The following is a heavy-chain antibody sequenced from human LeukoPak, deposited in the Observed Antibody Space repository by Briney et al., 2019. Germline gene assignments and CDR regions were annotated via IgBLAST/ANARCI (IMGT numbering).Heavy chain of an antibody. CDR1: GGSISSSSYY. V-gene: IGHV4-39*07. CDR3: ARAGRVGDFDY. D-gene: IGHD3-16*01. CDR2: IYYSGST. Sequence: SGTLSLTCTVSGGSISSSSYYWGWIRQPPGKGLEWIGSIYYSGSTYYNPSLKSRVTISVDTSKNQFSLKLSSVTAADTAVYYCARAGRVGDFDYWGQGTLVTVSS. J-gene: IGHJ4*02.